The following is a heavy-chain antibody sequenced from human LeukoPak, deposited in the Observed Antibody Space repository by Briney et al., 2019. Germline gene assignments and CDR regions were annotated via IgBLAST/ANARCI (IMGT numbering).Heavy chain of an antibody. CDR1: GFTVSSDY. CDR3: AALTRDY. J-gene: IGHJ4*02. V-gene: IGHV3-53*01. CDR2: IRNSGNT. Sequence: PGGSLRLSCAASGFTVSSDYMSWVRQAPGKGLEWVSVIRNSGNTYNADSVKGRFTISRDNSKNTVYLQMNNLRAEDTAVYYCAALTRDYWGQGTLVTVSS.